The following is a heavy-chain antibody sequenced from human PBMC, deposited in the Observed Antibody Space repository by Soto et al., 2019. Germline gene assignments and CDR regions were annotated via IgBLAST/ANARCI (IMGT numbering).Heavy chain of an antibody. J-gene: IGHJ5*02. V-gene: IGHV1-18*01. D-gene: IGHD2-2*02. Sequence: ASVKVSCKASGYTFISYGISWVRQAPGQGLEWMGWISAYNGKTNYAQKLQGRVTMTTDTSTSTAYMELRSLRSDDTAVYYCAIDVPVPPATPNNWFDPWGQGTLVTVSS. CDR1: GYTFISYG. CDR2: ISAYNGKT. CDR3: AIDVPVPPATPNNWFDP.